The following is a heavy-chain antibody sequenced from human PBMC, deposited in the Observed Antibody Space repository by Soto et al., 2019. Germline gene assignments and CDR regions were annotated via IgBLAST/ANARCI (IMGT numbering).Heavy chain of an antibody. D-gene: IGHD1-26*01. CDR2: ISYDGSKE. Sequence: GGSLRLSCVVSGFTFSSYGIHWVRQAPGKGLEWVAVISYDGSKENYADPVKGRFTISRDNSKNTLYLQVNSLRTEDTAVYYCAKSSLPRLSYYYGMDVWGQGTTVTVSS. V-gene: IGHV3-30*18. J-gene: IGHJ6*02. CDR1: GFTFSSYG. CDR3: AKSSLPRLSYYYGMDV.